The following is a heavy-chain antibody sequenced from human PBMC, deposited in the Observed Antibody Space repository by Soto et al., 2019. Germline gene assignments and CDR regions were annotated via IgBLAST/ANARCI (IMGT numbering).Heavy chain of an antibody. D-gene: IGHD3-3*01. Sequence: GASVKVSCKAPGDTFTGYYLNWVRQAPGQGLEWMGVINPHGGSTKYAQKFQGRVTMTRDTSRSTVYMELRSLRSGDTAIYYCARSSGGNFGIIIEGSNWFDPWGQGTLVTVS. V-gene: IGHV1-46*01. CDR2: INPHGGST. CDR1: GDTFTGYY. J-gene: IGHJ5*02. CDR3: ARSSGGNFGIIIEGSNWFDP.